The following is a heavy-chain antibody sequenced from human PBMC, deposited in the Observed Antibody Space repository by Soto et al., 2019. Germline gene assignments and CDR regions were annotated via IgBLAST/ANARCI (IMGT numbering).Heavy chain of an antibody. CDR2: ISGGGDTT. CDR3: AKGRGGSGSRTPRVDF. V-gene: IGHV3-23*01. Sequence: EVQLLDSGGGLVQPGGSLRLSCAASGFTFNNYAMTWVRQAPGKGLEWVSAISGGGDTTSYADSVKGRFTVSRDGSKNTLYLQMSSLRAEDTALDYGAKGRGGSGSRTPRVDFWGQGTLVTVSS. CDR1: GFTFNNYA. D-gene: IGHD3-10*01. J-gene: IGHJ4*02.